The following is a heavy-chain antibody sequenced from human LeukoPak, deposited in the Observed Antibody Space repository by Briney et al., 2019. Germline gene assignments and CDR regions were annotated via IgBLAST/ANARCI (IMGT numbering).Heavy chain of an antibody. CDR3: ARALGDI. Sequence: GGSLRLSCAASGFTFSTYWMHWVRQAPGKGPVWVSRINGDGSSTSYGDSVKGRFTISRDNAKNTLYLQMNGLRVEDTAVYYCARALGDIRGQGTLVTVSS. J-gene: IGHJ4*02. CDR1: GFTFSTYW. V-gene: IGHV3-74*01. CDR2: INGDGSST.